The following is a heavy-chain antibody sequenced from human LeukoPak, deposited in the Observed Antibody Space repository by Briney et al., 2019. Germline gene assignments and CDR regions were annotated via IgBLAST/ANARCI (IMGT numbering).Heavy chain of an antibody. CDR1: GGSFSGYY. D-gene: IGHD1-26*01. Sequence: PSETLSLTCAVYGGSFSGYYWSWIRQPPGKGLEWIGEINHSGSTNYNPSLKSRVTISVDTSKNQFSLKLSSVTAADTAVYYCARGREEVGDHWGQGTLVTVSS. J-gene: IGHJ4*02. CDR3: ARGREEVGDH. V-gene: IGHV4-34*01. CDR2: INHSGST.